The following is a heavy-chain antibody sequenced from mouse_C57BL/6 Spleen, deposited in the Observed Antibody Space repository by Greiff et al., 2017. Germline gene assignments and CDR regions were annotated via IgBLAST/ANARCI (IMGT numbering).Heavy chain of an antibody. CDR2: IDPSTGGT. V-gene: IGHV1-42*01. Sequence: VQLQQSGPELVKPGASVKISCKASGYSFTGYYLNWVKQSPEKSLEWIGEIDPSTGGTTYNQKFKAKATLTVDTSSSTAYMQLKSQTSEVSAVYSCDRGDYYCGPSYAMDYWGQGTSVTVSS. J-gene: IGHJ4*01. CDR3: DRGDYYCGPSYAMDY. CDR1: GYSFTGYY. D-gene: IGHD1-1*01.